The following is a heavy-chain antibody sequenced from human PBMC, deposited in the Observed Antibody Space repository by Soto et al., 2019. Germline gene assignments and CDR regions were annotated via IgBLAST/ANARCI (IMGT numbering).Heavy chain of an antibody. CDR2: IYYSGST. Sequence: QVQLQESGPGLVKPSQTLSLTCTVSGGSISSGGYCWSWIRQHPGKGLEWIGYIYYSGSTYYIPSLRSRVTISVVTSKNQFSLKLSSVTAADTAVYYCAREPVIWGQGTLVSVSS. J-gene: IGHJ4*02. CDR3: AREPVI. D-gene: IGHD3-10*01. CDR1: GGSISSGGYC. V-gene: IGHV4-31*03.